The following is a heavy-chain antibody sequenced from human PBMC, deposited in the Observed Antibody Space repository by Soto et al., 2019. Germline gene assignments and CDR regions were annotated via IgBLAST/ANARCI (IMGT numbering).Heavy chain of an antibody. CDR2: ISGYNGET. CDR3: ASGIVTCRQYKYYYYGMDV. D-gene: IGHD1-26*01. CDR1: GYTFGYYG. Sequence: DSVKVSCKASGYTFGYYGISWVRQAPGQGPEWMGWISGYNGETKYAQKFQDRVTMTTDTSTSTAYMELRSLRSDDTAVYYCASGIVTCRQYKYYYYGMDVCGNGTTVTVS. J-gene: IGHJ6*04. V-gene: IGHV1-18*01.